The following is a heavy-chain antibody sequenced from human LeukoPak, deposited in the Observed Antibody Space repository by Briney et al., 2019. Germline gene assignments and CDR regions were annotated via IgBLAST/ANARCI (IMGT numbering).Heavy chain of an antibody. Sequence: SETLSLTCTVSGGSISSYYWSWIRQPPGKGLEWIGYIHDSGSTNYNPSLKSRVTISVDTSTNRFSLKLNSVTAADTAIYYCARHKARGWEVLHYYYALDVWGQGTTVAVSS. J-gene: IGHJ6*02. CDR2: IHDSGST. CDR1: GGSISSYY. V-gene: IGHV4-59*08. D-gene: IGHD1-26*01. CDR3: ARHKARGWEVLHYYYALDV.